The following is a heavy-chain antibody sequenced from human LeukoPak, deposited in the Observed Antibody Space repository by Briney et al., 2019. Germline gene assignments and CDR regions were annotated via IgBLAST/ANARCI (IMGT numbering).Heavy chain of an antibody. J-gene: IGHJ4*02. CDR3: AKDWYYDSSGYPYYFDY. Sequence: GGSLRLSCAASGFTFSSYAMSWVRQAPGKGLEWVSAISGSGGSTYYADFVKGRFTISRDNSKNTLYLQMNSLRAEDTAVYYCAKDWYYDSSGYPYYFDYWGQGTLVTVSS. CDR1: GFTFSSYA. D-gene: IGHD3-22*01. V-gene: IGHV3-23*01. CDR2: ISGSGGST.